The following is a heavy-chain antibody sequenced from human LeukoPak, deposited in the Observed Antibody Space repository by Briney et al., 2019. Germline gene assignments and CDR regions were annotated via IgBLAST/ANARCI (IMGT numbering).Heavy chain of an antibody. Sequence: GASVKVSCKASGYSFNIYGISWVRQAPGQGLEGMGWISPYSGKTHSAEKFQDRVTLTTDTSTSTAYMDLRSLRSDDTAVYWCARVPMRGISDSSDLNWFDPWGQGTLVTVSS. J-gene: IGHJ5*02. V-gene: IGHV1-18*01. CDR3: ARVPMRGISDSSDLNWFDP. D-gene: IGHD3-16*01. CDR1: GYSFNIYG. CDR2: ISPYSGKT.